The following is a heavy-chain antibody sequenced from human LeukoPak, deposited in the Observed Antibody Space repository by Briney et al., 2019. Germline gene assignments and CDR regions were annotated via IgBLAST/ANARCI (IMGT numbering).Heavy chain of an antibody. CDR2: VYYSGSF. CDR3: ARAASGDRYSGDAKDRYFFDY. CDR1: GASISDDY. Sequence: PSETLSLTCTVSGASISDDYWTWIRQAPGKGLDWIASVYYSGSFNYNPSLKSRLTILVEASKNQISLKLSSVTAADTAVYFCARAASGDRYSGDAKDRYFFDYWGQGTLDTVSS. V-gene: IGHV4-59*01. J-gene: IGHJ4*02. D-gene: IGHD5-12*01.